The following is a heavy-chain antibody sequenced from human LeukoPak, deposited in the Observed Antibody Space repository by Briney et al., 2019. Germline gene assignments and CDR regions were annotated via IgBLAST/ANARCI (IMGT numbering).Heavy chain of an antibody. CDR2: IYSGGST. D-gene: IGHD1-26*01. J-gene: IGHJ6*02. CDR3: ARDRVGPNIGGMDV. CDR1: GFTVSSNY. V-gene: IGHV3-66*01. Sequence: GGSLRLSCAASGFTVSSNYMSWVRQAPGKGLEWVSVIYSGGSTYYADSVKGRFTISRDNSKNTLYLQKNSLRAEDTAVYYCARDRVGPNIGGMDVWGQGTTVTVSS.